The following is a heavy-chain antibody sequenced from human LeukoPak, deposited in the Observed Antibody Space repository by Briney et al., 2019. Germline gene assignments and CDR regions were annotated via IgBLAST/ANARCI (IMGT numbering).Heavy chain of an antibody. J-gene: IGHJ6*04. Sequence: PSETLSLTCTVSGGSISSGGYYWSWIRQHPGKGLEWIGYIYYSGSTYYNPSLKSRVTISVDTSKNQFSLKLSSVTAADTAVYYCARGLTDNYYYYGMDAWGKGTTVTVSS. V-gene: IGHV4-31*03. D-gene: IGHD3-9*01. CDR1: GGSISSGGYY. CDR2: IYYSGST. CDR3: ARGLTDNYYYYGMDA.